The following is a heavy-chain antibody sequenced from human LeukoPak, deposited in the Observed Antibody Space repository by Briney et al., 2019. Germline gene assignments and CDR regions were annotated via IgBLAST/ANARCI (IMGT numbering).Heavy chain of an antibody. CDR3: ARLFGGVTTFDY. V-gene: IGHV3-7*01. CDR1: GFSFSPYW. J-gene: IGHJ4*02. D-gene: IGHD4-17*01. Sequence: GGSLRLSCAASGFSFSPYWMCWVRQGPGKGLDWVASINPDGSGTSYVDSVKGRFTISRDNAQNSLYLQMNSLSAEDTAVYYCARLFGGVTTFDYWGQGTLVTVSS. CDR2: INPDGSGT.